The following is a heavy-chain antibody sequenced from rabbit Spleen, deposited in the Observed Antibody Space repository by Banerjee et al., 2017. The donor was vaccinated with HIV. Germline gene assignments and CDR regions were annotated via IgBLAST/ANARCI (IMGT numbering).Heavy chain of an antibody. CDR1: GFYFSKNYG. V-gene: IGHV1S43*01. CDR3: CRDAKGDVRCYRLDL. Sequence: QEQLEESGGGLVKPGGTLTLTCKASGFYFSKNYGMCWVRQAPGKGLEWIGCICSNSGNAYYASWAKGRFTISTSTSLNTMTLQLNSLTVADAATYFCCRDAKGDVRCYRLDLWGQGTLVTVS. D-gene: IGHD2-1*01. J-gene: IGHJ6*01. CDR2: ICSNSGNA.